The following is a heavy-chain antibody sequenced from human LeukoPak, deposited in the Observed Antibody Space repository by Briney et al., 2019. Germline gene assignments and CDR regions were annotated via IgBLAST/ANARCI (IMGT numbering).Heavy chain of an antibody. CDR3: ARDSDFDY. CDR1: GFIVSSNY. V-gene: IGHV3-66*01. J-gene: IGHJ4*02. CDR2: IYSGGST. Sequence: GGSLRLSCAASGFIVSSNYMSWVRQAPGKGLEWVSVIYSGGSTYYADSVKGRFTISRDNSKNTLYLQMNSLRAEDTAVYYCARDSDFDYWGQGTLVTVSS.